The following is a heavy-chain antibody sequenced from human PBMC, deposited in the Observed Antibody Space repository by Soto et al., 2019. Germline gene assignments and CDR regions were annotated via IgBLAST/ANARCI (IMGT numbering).Heavy chain of an antibody. J-gene: IGHJ5*02. CDR3: ARHEYSYCQNWFHP. CDR1: GGSISSRSYY. CDR2: IYYSGST. D-gene: IGHD5-18*01. Sequence: SETLSLTCTVSGGSISSRSYYWGWIRQPPGKGLEWVGSIYYSGSTYYNPSLKSRVTISVDTSKNQFSLKLSSVTAADTAVYYCARHEYSYCQNWFHPWGQETLLTVSS. V-gene: IGHV4-39*01.